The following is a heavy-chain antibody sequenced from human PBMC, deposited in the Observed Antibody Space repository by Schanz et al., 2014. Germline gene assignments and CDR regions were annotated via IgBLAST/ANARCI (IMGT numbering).Heavy chain of an antibody. Sequence: EVQLVESGGGLVKPGGSLRLSCEASEFTFSSYKMNWVRQAPGKGLEWVSDISSGSSYANYADSVKGRFTISRDNAKNSLYLQMNSLRAEDTAVYYCARPRFDYGEVDYWGQGTLVTVSS. CDR2: ISSGSSYA. J-gene: IGHJ4*02. CDR1: EFTFSSYK. V-gene: IGHV3-21*05. CDR3: ARPRFDYGEVDY. D-gene: IGHD4-17*01.